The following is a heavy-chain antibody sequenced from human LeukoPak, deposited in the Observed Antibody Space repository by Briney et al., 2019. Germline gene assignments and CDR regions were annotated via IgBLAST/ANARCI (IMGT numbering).Heavy chain of an antibody. CDR3: ARVCRDGYLMDY. V-gene: IGHV1-69*05. J-gene: IGHJ4*02. CDR1: GGTFSSYV. D-gene: IGHD5-24*01. CDR2: IIPIFGTA. Sequence: ASVKVSCKASGGTFSSYVISWVRQAPGQGLEWMGGIIPIFGTANYAQKFQGRVTITTDESTSTAYMELSSLRSEDTAVYYCARVCRDGYLMDYWGQGTLVTVSS.